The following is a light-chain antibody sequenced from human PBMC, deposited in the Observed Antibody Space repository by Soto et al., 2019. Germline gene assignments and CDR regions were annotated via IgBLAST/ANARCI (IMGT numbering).Light chain of an antibody. Sequence: QSALTQPPSASGSPGQSGTIAFTGTSSDIGGYDYVSWYQQHPGKAPKLIIYEVSKRPSGVPDRFSGSKSGNTASLTVSGLQAEDEADYYCSSYAGSNNLVFAGGTKVTVL. CDR1: SSDIGGYDY. V-gene: IGLV2-8*01. CDR2: EVS. J-gene: IGLJ3*02. CDR3: SSYAGSNNLV.